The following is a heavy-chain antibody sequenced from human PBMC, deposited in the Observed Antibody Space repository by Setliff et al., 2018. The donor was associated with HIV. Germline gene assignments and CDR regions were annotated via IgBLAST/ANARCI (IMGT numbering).Heavy chain of an antibody. CDR2: VYYSGST. V-gene: IGHV4-39*01. CDR1: GGSTSSSSYY. CDR3: ATHGAL. D-gene: IGHD1-26*01. Sequence: SETLSLTCSVSGGSTSSSSYYWAWVRQPPGKGPEWIGSVYYSGSTHYNPSLKSRVTISVDTSKNQFSLKLSSVTAADTAVYYCATHGALWGQGTLVTVSS. J-gene: IGHJ4*02.